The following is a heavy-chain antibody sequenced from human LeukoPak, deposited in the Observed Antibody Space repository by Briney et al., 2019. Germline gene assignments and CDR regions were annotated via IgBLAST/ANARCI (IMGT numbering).Heavy chain of an antibody. V-gene: IGHV4-38-2*02. D-gene: IGHD6-19*01. J-gene: IGHJ4*02. Sequence: NPSETLSLTCTVSGYSISSGYYRGWIRQPPGKGLEWTGSLDHSGSTYYNPSLKSRVTISVDTSKNQFSLKLSSVTAADTAVYYCARGGKAVAGRYPLDYWGQGTLVTVSS. CDR2: LDHSGST. CDR1: GYSISSGYY. CDR3: ARGGKAVAGRYPLDY.